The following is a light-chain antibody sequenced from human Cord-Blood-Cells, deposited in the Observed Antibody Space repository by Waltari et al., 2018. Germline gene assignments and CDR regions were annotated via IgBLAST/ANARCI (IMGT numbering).Light chain of an antibody. CDR2: AAS. CDR1: QSISSY. J-gene: IGKJ3*01. CDR3: QQSYSTPFT. Sequence: DIKMTQSPPSLSASVGDRVPITCRASQSISSYVNWYQQKPGKAPKHLIYAASSLQSGVPSRFSGSGSGTDVTLTISGLQHEDFATYYCQQSYSTPFTFGPGSKVDSK. V-gene: IGKV1-39*01.